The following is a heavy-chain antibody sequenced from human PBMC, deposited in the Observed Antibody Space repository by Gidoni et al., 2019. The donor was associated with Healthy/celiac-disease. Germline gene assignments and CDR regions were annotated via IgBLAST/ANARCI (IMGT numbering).Heavy chain of an antibody. CDR2: IYTSGST. CDR1: GGSISSGSYY. V-gene: IGHV4-61*02. Sequence: QVQLQESGPGLVKPSQTLSLTCNVSGGSISSGSYYWSWIRQPAGKGLEWIGRIYTSGSTNYTPSLKSRVTISVDTSKNQFSLKLSSVPAPDTAVYYCARWVGWGNAFDIWGQGTMVTVSS. J-gene: IGHJ3*02. CDR3: ARWVGWGNAFDI. D-gene: IGHD1-26*01.